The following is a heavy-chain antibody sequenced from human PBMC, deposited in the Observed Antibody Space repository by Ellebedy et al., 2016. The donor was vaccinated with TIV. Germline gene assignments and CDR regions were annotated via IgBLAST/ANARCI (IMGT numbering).Heavy chain of an antibody. J-gene: IGHJ4*02. CDR1: GFTFSSYA. CDR2: FSGGGRI. V-gene: IGHV3-23*01. CDR3: AKDQLWFRGNFDY. Sequence: GGSLRLXXAASGFTFSSYAMSWVRQAPGGGLEWVSAFSGGGRIYYADAVKGRFTISRDNSRSTLYLQMDDLRAEDTAVYYCAKDQLWFRGNFDYWGQGTLVTVSS. D-gene: IGHD3-22*01.